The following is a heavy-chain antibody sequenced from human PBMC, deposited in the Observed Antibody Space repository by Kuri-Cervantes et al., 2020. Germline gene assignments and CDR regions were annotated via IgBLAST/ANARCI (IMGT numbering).Heavy chain of an antibody. CDR3: AKDGGVVVPAAPLYYYYGMDV. V-gene: IGHV3-23*01. CDR1: GFTVSSNY. CDR2: ISGSGGST. D-gene: IGHD2-2*01. Sequence: GESLKSSCAASGFTVSSNYMSWVRQAPGKGLEWVSAISGSGGSTYYADSVKGRFTISRDNSKNTLYLQMNSLRAEDTAVYYCAKDGGVVVPAAPLYYYYGMDVWGQGTTVTVSS. J-gene: IGHJ6*02.